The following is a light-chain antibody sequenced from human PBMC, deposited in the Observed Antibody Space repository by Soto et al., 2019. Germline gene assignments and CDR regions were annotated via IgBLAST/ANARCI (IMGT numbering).Light chain of an antibody. V-gene: IGKV1-5*03. Sequence: DSQMTQAPSTLAGSVGDRVTITCRASQSISSWLAWYQQKPGKAPNLLIYLASTLKSGVPSRFSGSGSGTEFTLAISRLQPDDFASYYCQHYNCYSEAVGQGTKVDIK. J-gene: IGKJ1*01. CDR3: QHYNCYSEA. CDR2: LAS. CDR1: QSISSW.